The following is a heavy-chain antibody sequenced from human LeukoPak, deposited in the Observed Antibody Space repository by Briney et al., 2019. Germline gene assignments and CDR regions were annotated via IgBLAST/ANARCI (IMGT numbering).Heavy chain of an antibody. CDR2: INYSGST. Sequence: PPETLSLTCTVSGGSTSSYYWSWIRPPQGKGREWIGYINYSGSTNYNPSLKSRVTMSVDTSKNQFSLKLSSVTAADTAMYYCAREGRQDYVYFDHWGQGSLVTVSS. CDR3: AREGRQDYVYFDH. D-gene: IGHD4-17*01. CDR1: GGSTSSYY. V-gene: IGHV4-59*01. J-gene: IGHJ4*02.